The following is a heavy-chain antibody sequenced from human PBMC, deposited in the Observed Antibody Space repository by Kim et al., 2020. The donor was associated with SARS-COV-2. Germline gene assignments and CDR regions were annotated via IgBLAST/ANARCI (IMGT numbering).Heavy chain of an antibody. CDR3: TKVSSSWHIYWFDP. D-gene: IGHD6-13*01. V-gene: IGHV3-15*01. CDR2: IKSKTDGGTT. Sequence: GGSLRLSCAASGFSFNNAWMSWVRQAPGKGLEWVGRIKSKTDGGTTDYAAPVKGRFTISRDDSKNTLYLQMNSLKTEDTAVYYCTKVSSSWHIYWFDPWGQGTLVTVSS. J-gene: IGHJ5*02. CDR1: GFSFNNAW.